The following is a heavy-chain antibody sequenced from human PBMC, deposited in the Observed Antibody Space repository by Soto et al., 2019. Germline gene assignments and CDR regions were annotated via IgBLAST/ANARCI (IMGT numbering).Heavy chain of an antibody. CDR1: GFTVSSYS. CDR3: VRGGRGDTRDDVFDF. CDR2: IASSSSPI. Sequence: EVQLVESGGGLVKPGGSLRLSCVDSGFTVSSYSMNWVRQAPGKGLEWVSSIASSSSPIFYADSLKGRFTISRDNAKNSLYLQMNSLRVEDTAVYYWVRGGRGDTRDDVFDFWGQGTMVTVSS. V-gene: IGHV3-21*06. J-gene: IGHJ3*01. D-gene: IGHD1-26*01.